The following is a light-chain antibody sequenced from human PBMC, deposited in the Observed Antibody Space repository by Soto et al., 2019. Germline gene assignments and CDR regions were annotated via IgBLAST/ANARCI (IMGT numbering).Light chain of an antibody. CDR2: EDI. CDR1: NRDVGNYDF. V-gene: IGLV2-23*01. J-gene: IGLJ1*01. CDR3: CSYAGSSTYV. Sequence: QSALTQPASVYGSPGQSITISCTGTNRDVGNYDFVSWYQQHPGKAPKLMIYEDIKRPSGVSNRFSGSKSGSTASLTISGLQAEDEADYYCCSYAGSSTYVFGSGTKLTVL.